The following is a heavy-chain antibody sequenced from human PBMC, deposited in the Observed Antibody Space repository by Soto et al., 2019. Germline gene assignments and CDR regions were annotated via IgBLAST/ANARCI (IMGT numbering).Heavy chain of an antibody. D-gene: IGHD5-12*01. Sequence: ASVKVSCKASGYTFTSYAISWVRQAPGQGLEWMGWISAYNGNTNYAQKLRGRVTMTTDTSTNTAYMELRSLRSDDTAVYYCARDLCFYSAYDIKPVDYWGQGSLVTVSS. CDR1: GYTFTSYA. V-gene: IGHV1-18*01. CDR3: ARDLCFYSAYDIKPVDY. J-gene: IGHJ4*02. CDR2: ISAYNGNT.